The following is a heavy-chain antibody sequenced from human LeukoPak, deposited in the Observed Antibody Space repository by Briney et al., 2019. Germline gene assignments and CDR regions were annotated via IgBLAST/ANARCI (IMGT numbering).Heavy chain of an antibody. CDR1: GFTFSSYS. CDR2: ISSSRSYI. Sequence: PGGSLRLSCAASGFTFSSYSMNWVRQAPGKGLEWVSSISSSRSYIYYADSVKGRFTISRDNAKNSLYLQINSPRAEDTAVYYCARDRRIQLWDYYFDYWGQGTLVTVSS. D-gene: IGHD5-18*01. J-gene: IGHJ4*02. CDR3: ARDRRIQLWDYYFDY. V-gene: IGHV3-21*01.